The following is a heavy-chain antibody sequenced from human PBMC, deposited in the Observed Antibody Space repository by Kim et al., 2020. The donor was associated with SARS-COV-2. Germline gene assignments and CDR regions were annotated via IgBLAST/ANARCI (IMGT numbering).Heavy chain of an antibody. CDR2: INPNTGNA. CDR3: ARGAGRTPWYLPDY. Sequence: ASVKVSCKASGYTFTSYDINWVRQATGQGLEWVGWINPNTGNAAFAQKFQGRGTMTRSTSISTSYMELNSLTSEDTAVYYWARGAGRTPWYLPDYWGQAT. D-gene: IGHD2-15*01. J-gene: IGHJ4*02. CDR1: GYTFTSYD. V-gene: IGHV1-8*01.